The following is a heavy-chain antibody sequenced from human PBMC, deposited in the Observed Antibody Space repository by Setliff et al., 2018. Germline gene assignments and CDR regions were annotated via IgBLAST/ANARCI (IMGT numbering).Heavy chain of an antibody. J-gene: IGHJ2*01. D-gene: IGHD6-13*01. CDR1: GFTFSTYR. CDR3: ARGRPYSNINWYFDL. V-gene: IGHV3-33*08. Sequence: GGSLRLSCAASGFTFSTYRMHWVRQAPGKGLEWVAVIWGDGVNKFHADSVKGRFTISRDNAKTSLSLQMNSLRAEDTAFYYCARGRPYSNINWYFDLWGRGTLVTVSS. CDR2: IWGDGVNK.